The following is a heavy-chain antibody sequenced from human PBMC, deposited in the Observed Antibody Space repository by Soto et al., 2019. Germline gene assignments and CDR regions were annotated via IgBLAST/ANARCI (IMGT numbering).Heavy chain of an antibody. CDR3: ARDLPPGGLPFNRPPRTYYGMDV. CDR1: GYTFTGYY. Sequence: ASVKFSCKASGYTFTGYYMHWVRQAPGQGLEWMGWINPNSGGTNYAQKFQGWVTMTRDTSISTAYMELSRLRSDDTAVYYCARDLPPGGLPFNRPPRTYYGMDVWGQGTTVTVSS. D-gene: IGHD3-10*01. V-gene: IGHV1-2*04. CDR2: INPNSGGT. J-gene: IGHJ6*02.